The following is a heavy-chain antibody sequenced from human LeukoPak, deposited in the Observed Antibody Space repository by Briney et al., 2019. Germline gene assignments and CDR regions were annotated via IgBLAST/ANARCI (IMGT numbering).Heavy chain of an antibody. V-gene: IGHV1-46*01. CDR2: INPSGGST. D-gene: IGHD1-26*01. CDR1: GYTFTSYY. Sequence: GASVKVSCKASGYTFTSYYMHWVRQAPGQGLVWMGIINPSGGSTSYAQKFQGRVTMTRDTSTSTVYMELSSLRSEDTAVYYCGVGATPDAFDIWGQGTMVTVSS. CDR3: GVGATPDAFDI. J-gene: IGHJ3*02.